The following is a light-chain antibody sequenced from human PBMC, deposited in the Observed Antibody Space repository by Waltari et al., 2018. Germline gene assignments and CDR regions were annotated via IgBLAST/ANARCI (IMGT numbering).Light chain of an antibody. V-gene: IGLV2-11*01. J-gene: IGLJ3*02. CDR2: DVS. Sequence: QSALTQPRSVSGSPGQSVTISCTGTSSDVGGYNYVSWYQQHPGKAPKLVIYDVSKRPSGVPDLFSGSKSANPASLTISGLQAEDEADYYCCSYAGSYTLEVFGGGTKLTVL. CDR3: CSYAGSYTLEV. CDR1: SSDVGGYNY.